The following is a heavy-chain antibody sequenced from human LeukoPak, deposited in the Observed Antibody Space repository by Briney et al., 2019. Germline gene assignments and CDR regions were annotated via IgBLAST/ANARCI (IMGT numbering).Heavy chain of an antibody. CDR1: GFTFSSYS. J-gene: IGHJ4*02. CDR3: ARALSYGSGSYQADY. Sequence: GGSLRLSCAASGFTFSSYSMNWVRQAPGKGLEWVSSISSSSSSYMYYTDSVKGRFTISRDNAKNSLYLQMNGLRAEDTAVYYCARALSYGSGSYQADYWGQGTLVTVSS. CDR2: ISSSSSSYM. D-gene: IGHD3-10*01. V-gene: IGHV3-21*01.